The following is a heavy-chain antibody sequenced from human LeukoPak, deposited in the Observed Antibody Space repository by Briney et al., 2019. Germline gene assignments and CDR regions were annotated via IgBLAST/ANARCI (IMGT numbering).Heavy chain of an antibody. CDR2: IYSGETT. CDR3: ASRDSGDHPYFDY. D-gene: IGHD4-17*01. Sequence: PGGSLRLSCAASGFTVRNKYMIWVRQAPGKGLEWVSSIYSGETTYYADSVKGRFTISRDNSKNTLFLQMNSLRAEDTAVYFCASRDSGDHPYFDYWGQGALVTVSS. CDR1: GFTVRNKY. J-gene: IGHJ4*02. V-gene: IGHV3-53*01.